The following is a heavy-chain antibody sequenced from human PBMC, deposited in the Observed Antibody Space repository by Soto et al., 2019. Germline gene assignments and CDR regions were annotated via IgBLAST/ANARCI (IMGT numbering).Heavy chain of an antibody. CDR3: ARDVEYCSGGSCYLGYFDY. CDR2: INWNGGST. D-gene: IGHD2-15*01. V-gene: IGHV3-20*01. CDR1: GFTFDDYG. J-gene: IGHJ4*02. Sequence: GGSLRLSCAASGFTFDDYGMSWVRQAPGKGLEWVSGINWNGGSTGYADSVKGRFTISRDNAKNSLYLQMNSLRAEDTALYHCARDVEYCSGGSCYLGYFDYWGQGTLVTVSS.